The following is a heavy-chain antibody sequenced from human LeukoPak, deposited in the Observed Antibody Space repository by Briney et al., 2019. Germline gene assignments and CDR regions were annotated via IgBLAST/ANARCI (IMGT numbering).Heavy chain of an antibody. CDR1: GGSFSGCY. CDR2: INHSGST. CDR3: ARGGARTYYYYYGMDV. J-gene: IGHJ6*04. V-gene: IGHV4-34*01. D-gene: IGHD1-26*01. Sequence: SETLSLTCAVYGGSFSGCYWSWIRQPPGKGLEWIGEINHSGSTNYNPSLKSRVTISVDTSKNQFSLKLSPVTAADTAVYYCARGGARTYYYYYGMDVWGKGTTVTVSS.